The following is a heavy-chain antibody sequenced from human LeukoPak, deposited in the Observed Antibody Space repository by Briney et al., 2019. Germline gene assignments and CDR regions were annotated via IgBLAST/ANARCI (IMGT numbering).Heavy chain of an antibody. Sequence: SVKVSCKASGGTFSSYAISWVRQAPGQGVEWMGGIIPIFGTANYAQKFQGRVTITADESTSTAYMELNSLRSEDTAVYYCARGVGGLGWQYWGQGTLVTVSS. CDR2: IIPIFGTA. D-gene: IGHD2-15*01. CDR3: ARGVGGLGWQY. J-gene: IGHJ4*02. V-gene: IGHV1-69*13. CDR1: GGTFSSYA.